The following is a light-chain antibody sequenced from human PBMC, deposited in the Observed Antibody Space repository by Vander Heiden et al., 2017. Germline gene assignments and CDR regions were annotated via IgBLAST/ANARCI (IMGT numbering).Light chain of an antibody. CDR3: AAWYDSLSAWV. V-gene: IGLV1-47*01. Sequence: QSVLTQPPSASGTHGQRVTMSCYGSSSNIESNYVFWYQPLPGPAPKLLIYRNNPRPSGVPDRFSGSKSGTSASLAISGLRSEDEADYYCAAWYDSLSAWVFGGGTKLTVL. J-gene: IGLJ3*02. CDR2: RNN. CDR1: SSNIESNY.